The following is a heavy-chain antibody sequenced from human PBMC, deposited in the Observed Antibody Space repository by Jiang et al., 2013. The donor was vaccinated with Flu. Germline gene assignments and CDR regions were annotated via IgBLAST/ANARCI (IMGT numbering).Heavy chain of an antibody. V-gene: IGHV4-34*01. CDR1: GGSFSGYY. Sequence: GSGLVKPSETLSLTCAVYGGSFSGYYWSWIRQPPGKGLEWIGEINHSGSTNYNPSIKSRVTISVDTSKNQFSLKLSSVTAADTAVYYCARGALGYCSGGSCRNWFDPWGQGTLVTVSS. CDR3: ARGALGYCSGGSCRNWFDP. J-gene: IGHJ5*02. D-gene: IGHD2-15*01. CDR2: INHSGST.